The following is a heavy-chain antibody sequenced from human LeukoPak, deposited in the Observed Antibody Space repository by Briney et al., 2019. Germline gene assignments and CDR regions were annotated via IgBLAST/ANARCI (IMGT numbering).Heavy chain of an antibody. CDR3: ARSGITIFGVVIPHFDY. V-gene: IGHV1-18*01. Sequence: ASVKVSCKASGYTFTSYGISWVRQAPGQGLEWMGWISAYNGNTNYAQKLQGRVTMTTDTSTSTAYMELRSLRSDDTAVYYCARSGITIFGVVIPHFDYWGQGTLVTVSP. J-gene: IGHJ4*02. CDR2: ISAYNGNT. D-gene: IGHD3-3*01. CDR1: GYTFTSYG.